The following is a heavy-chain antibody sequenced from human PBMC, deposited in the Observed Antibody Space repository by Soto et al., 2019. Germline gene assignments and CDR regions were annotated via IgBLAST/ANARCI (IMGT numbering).Heavy chain of an antibody. J-gene: IGHJ1*01. V-gene: IGHV1-3*01. Sequence: QVQLVQSGAEVKKPGASVKVSCKASGYTFTSYAMHWVRQAPGQRLEGMGWINAGNGNTKYSQKFQGRVTITRDTSASTAYMELSSLRSEDTAVYYCARDSLYCSGGSCYHAEYFQHWGQGTLVTVSS. CDR3: ARDSLYCSGGSCYHAEYFQH. CDR2: INAGNGNT. CDR1: GYTFTSYA. D-gene: IGHD2-15*01.